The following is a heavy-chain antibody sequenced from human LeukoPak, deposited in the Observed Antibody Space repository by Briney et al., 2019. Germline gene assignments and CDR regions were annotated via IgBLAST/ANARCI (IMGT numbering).Heavy chain of an antibody. CDR3: ARFHGLGYCSGGSCYSNRGDYFDY. CDR1: GYTFTSYG. D-gene: IGHD2-15*01. V-gene: IGHV1-69*13. CDR2: IIPIFGTA. J-gene: IGHJ4*02. Sequence: SVKVSCKASGYTFTSYGISWVRQAPGQGLEWMGGIIPIFGTANYAQKFQGRVTITADESTSTAYMELSSLRSEDTAVYYCARFHGLGYCSGGSCYSNRGDYFDYWGQGTLVTVSS.